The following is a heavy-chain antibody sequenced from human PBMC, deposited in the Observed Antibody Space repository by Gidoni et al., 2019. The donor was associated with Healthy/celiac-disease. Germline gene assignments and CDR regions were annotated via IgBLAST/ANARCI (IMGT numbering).Heavy chain of an antibody. CDR2: IRYDGSNK. CDR3: AKDRGAVAGTGIDY. CDR1: GFTFRSYG. J-gene: IGHJ4*02. D-gene: IGHD6-19*01. Sequence: QVQLVESGGGVVQPGGSLRLSCAASGFTFRSYGMHWVRQAPGKGLEWVAFIRYDGSNKYYADSVKGRFTISRDNSKNTLYLQMNSLRAEDTAVYYCAKDRGAVAGTGIDYWGQGTLVTVSS. V-gene: IGHV3-30*02.